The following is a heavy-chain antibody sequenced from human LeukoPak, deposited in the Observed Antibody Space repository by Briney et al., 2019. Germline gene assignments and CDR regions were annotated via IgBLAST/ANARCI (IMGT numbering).Heavy chain of an antibody. CDR3: ARQYYYDSSGYFTWFDP. Sequence: PSETLSHTCAVYGGSFSGYYWSWIRQPPGKGLEWIGEINHSGSTNYNPSLKSRVTISVDTSKNQFSLKLSSVTAADTAVYYRARQYYYDSSGYFTWFDPWGQGTPVTVSS. CDR1: GGSFSGYY. V-gene: IGHV4-34*01. J-gene: IGHJ5*02. CDR2: INHSGST. D-gene: IGHD3-22*01.